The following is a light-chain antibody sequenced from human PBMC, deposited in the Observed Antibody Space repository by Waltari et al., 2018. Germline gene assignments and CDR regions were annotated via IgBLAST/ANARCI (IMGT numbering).Light chain of an antibody. Sequence: EIVLTQSPGTLSLSPGERATLSRRASQSVSSSYLAWYQQKPGQAPRLLIYGASSRATGLPDRFSGSGSGTDFTLTISRLEPEDFAVYYCQQYGSSPGTFGQGTRLEIK. CDR3: QQYGSSPGT. J-gene: IGKJ5*01. V-gene: IGKV3-20*01. CDR2: GAS. CDR1: QSVSSSY.